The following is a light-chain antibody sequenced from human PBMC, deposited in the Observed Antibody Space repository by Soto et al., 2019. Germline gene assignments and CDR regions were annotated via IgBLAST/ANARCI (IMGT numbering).Light chain of an antibody. V-gene: IGKV1-27*01. CDR3: QNYNIAPLT. CDR2: AAS. J-gene: IGKJ1*01. CDR1: QGISTD. Sequence: DIQMTQSPSSLSASIGDRVTISCRASQGISTDLAWYQQKPGKFPYILIYAASTSHSGGPSRFRGSESGTDFILIIISLQPEDVANYYCQNYNIAPLTFGHGTKVDIK.